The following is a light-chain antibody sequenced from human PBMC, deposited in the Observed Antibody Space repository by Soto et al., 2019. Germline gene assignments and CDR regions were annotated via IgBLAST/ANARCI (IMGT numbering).Light chain of an antibody. Sequence: DIVITHTRLSLPVTPGEPASISCRSSQSLLHSNGYNYLDWYLPKPGQSPQLLIYLGSNRASGVPDRFSGSGSGTDFTLKISRVEAEDVGVYYCMQALQTPYTFGQGTRVDIK. CDR1: QSLLHSNGYNY. V-gene: IGKV2-28*01. CDR3: MQALQTPYT. J-gene: IGKJ2*01. CDR2: LGS.